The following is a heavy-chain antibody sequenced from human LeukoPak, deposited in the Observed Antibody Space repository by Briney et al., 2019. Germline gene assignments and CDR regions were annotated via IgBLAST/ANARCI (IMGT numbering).Heavy chain of an antibody. J-gene: IGHJ1*01. D-gene: IGHD2-15*01. Sequence: EGSLTLSCAASGFTFSSYAMSWVRQAPGKGLEWVSAISGSGGSTYYADSVKGRFTISRDNSKNTLYLQMNSLRAEDTAVYYCAKGSYCSGGSCYLRYFQHWGQGTLVTVSS. CDR2: ISGSGGST. CDR1: GFTFSSYA. V-gene: IGHV3-23*01. CDR3: AKGSYCSGGSCYLRYFQH.